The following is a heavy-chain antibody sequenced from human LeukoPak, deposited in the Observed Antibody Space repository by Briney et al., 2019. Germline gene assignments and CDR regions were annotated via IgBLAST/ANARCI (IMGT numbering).Heavy chain of an antibody. D-gene: IGHD3-22*01. J-gene: IGHJ4*02. CDR2: IIPIFGTA. CDR1: GGTFSSYA. CDR3: ARGGDYYDSSGYYHRGDRFDY. V-gene: IGHV1-69*05. Sequence: SVKVSCKASGGTFSSYAISWVRQAPGQGLEWMGGIIPIFGTANYAQKVQGRVTITTDESTSTAYMELSSLRSEDTAVYYCARGGDYYDSSGYYHRGDRFDYWGQGTLVTVSS.